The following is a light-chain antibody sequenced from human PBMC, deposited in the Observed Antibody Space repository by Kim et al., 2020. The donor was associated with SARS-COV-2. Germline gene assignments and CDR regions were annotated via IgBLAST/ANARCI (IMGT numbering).Light chain of an antibody. J-gene: IGKJ2*01. CDR1: QTVTSSY. Sequence: SPGETATLSCRASQTVTSSYLAWYQHKPGQPPRLLIYDSSKRATGIPDRFRGSGSGADFTLTISRREPEDFAVYFCQQYGNSPQTFGPGTKVDIK. V-gene: IGKV3-20*01. CDR2: DSS. CDR3: QQYGNSPQT.